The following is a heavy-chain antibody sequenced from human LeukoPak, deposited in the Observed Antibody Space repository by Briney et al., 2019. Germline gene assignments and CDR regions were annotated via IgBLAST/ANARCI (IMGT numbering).Heavy chain of an antibody. CDR1: GFTFSSYW. J-gene: IGHJ4*02. V-gene: IGHV3-7*01. D-gene: IGHD6-13*01. CDR3: ASSPWSSSSAY. Sequence: GGSLRLSCAASGFTFSSYWMSWVRQAPGKGLEWVANIKQDGSEKYYVDSVKGRFTISRDNAKNSLYLQMNSLRAEDTAVYYCASSPWSSSSAYWGQGTLVTVSS. CDR2: IKQDGSEK.